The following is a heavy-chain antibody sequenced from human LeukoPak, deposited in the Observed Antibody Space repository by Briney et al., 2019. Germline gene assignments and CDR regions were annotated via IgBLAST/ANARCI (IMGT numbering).Heavy chain of an antibody. D-gene: IGHD3-22*01. CDR2: ISFDGSNK. J-gene: IGHJ4*02. Sequence: GGSLRLSCVASGFTFSSYTIHWVRQAPGKGLGWVALISFDGSNKYHADSVKGRFTISRDNSQNTLFLQMNSLRAEDSALYYCARATNYYYDTSGYAPDFDFWGQGTLVTVSS. V-gene: IGHV3-30*04. CDR3: ARATNYYYDTSGYAPDFDF. CDR1: GFTFSSYT.